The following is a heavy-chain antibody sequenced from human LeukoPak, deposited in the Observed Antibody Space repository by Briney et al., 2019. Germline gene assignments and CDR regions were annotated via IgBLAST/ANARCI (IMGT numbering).Heavy chain of an antibody. CDR3: ARVGASSSWLYPFDY. J-gene: IGHJ4*02. D-gene: IGHD6-13*01. V-gene: IGHV3-30*04. Sequence: GRSLRLSCAASGFTFSSYAMPWVRQAPGKGLEWVAVISYDGSNKYYADSVKGRFTISRDNSKNTLYLQMNSLRAEDTAVYYCARVGASSSWLYPFDYWGQGTLVTVSS. CDR1: GFTFSSYA. CDR2: ISYDGSNK.